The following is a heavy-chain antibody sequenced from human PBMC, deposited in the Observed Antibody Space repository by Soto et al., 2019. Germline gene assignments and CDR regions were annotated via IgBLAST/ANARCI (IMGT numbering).Heavy chain of an antibody. Sequence: QVQLVQSGAEVKKPGSSVKVSCKASGGTFSSYAISWVRQAPGQGLEWMGGIIPIFGTANYAQKFQGRVTITADESTCSAYMELSSLRSEDTAVYCCARMGSHIVVVTAVEGPFDYWGQGILVTVSS. CDR3: ARMGSHIVVVTAVEGPFDY. J-gene: IGHJ4*02. V-gene: IGHV1-69*01. D-gene: IGHD2-21*02. CDR1: GGTFSSYA. CDR2: IIPIFGTA.